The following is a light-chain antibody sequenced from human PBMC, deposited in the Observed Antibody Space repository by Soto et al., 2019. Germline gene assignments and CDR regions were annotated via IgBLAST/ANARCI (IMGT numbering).Light chain of an antibody. J-gene: IGKJ4*01. Sequence: DIQMTQSPSSVSASVGDRVRITCRASQGMSSWLAWYQQKPGRAPKLLIYTGSSLQSGVPSRFSGTGSGTDFTLTISSLQPEDVATYYCQQANSFPLTFGGGTKVEI. V-gene: IGKV1-12*01. CDR3: QQANSFPLT. CDR1: QGMSSW. CDR2: TGS.